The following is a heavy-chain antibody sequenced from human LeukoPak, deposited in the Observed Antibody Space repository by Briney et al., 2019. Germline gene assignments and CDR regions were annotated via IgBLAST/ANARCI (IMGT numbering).Heavy chain of an antibody. Sequence: TETLSLTCTVSGGSISSYYWSWIRQPPGKGLEWIGYIYYSGSTNYNPSLKSRVTIPVDTSKNQFSLKLSSVTAADTAVYYWASDRLAATWDYWGQGTLVTVSS. V-gene: IGHV4-59*01. CDR1: GGSISSYY. D-gene: IGHD2-15*01. J-gene: IGHJ4*02. CDR2: IYYSGST. CDR3: ASDRLAATWDY.